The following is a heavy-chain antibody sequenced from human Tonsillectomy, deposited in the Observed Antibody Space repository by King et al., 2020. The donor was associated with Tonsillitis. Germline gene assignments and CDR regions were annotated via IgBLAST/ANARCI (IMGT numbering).Heavy chain of an antibody. V-gene: IGHV4-4*02. CDR2: IYHSGST. Sequence: QLQEAGPGLVKPSGTLSLTCAVSGGSISSSNWWSWVRQPPGKGLEWIGEIYHSGSTNYNPSLKSRVTISVDKSKNQFSLKLSSVTAADTAVYYCARGAALLLWFGVNLASNYYGMDVWGQGTTVTVSS. D-gene: IGHD3-10*01. CDR3: ARGAALLLWFGVNLASNYYGMDV. CDR1: GGSISSSNW. J-gene: IGHJ6*02.